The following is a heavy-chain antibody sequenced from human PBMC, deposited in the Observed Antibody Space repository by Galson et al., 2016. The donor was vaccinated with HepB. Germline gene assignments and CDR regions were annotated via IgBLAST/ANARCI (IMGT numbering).Heavy chain of an antibody. Sequence: SVKVSCKGSGYTFTTYPIIWVRQAPGRGLEYMGWINTNTGSPTYAQGFTGRFVFSLDTSASTAYLEITTLKTEDTAVYFCATYPPSTSRTWFDPWGQGTLGTVSS. CDR2: INTNTGSP. D-gene: IGHD2-2*01. V-gene: IGHV7-4-1*02. J-gene: IGHJ5*02. CDR3: ATYPPSTSRTWFDP. CDR1: GYTFTTYP.